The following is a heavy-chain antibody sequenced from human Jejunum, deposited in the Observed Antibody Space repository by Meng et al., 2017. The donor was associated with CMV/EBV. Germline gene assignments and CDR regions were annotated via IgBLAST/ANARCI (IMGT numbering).Heavy chain of an antibody. CDR1: GGPFTSGGTY. V-gene: IGHV4-30-4*08. Sequence: GGPFTSGGTYWTWIRQSPGKGLEWIGSIYFSGTYYNPSLKGRLTISTDTSKNQFSLNLYSVTAADTAVYYCARAPAYSSDWYFDSWGRGALVTVSS. CDR2: IYFSGT. J-gene: IGHJ4*02. D-gene: IGHD6-25*01. CDR3: ARAPAYSSDWYFDS.